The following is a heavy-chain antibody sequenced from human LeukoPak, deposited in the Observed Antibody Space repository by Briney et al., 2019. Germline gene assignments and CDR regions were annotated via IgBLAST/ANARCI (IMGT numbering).Heavy chain of an antibody. CDR3: ARGGLSRPYAYYYYYMDV. V-gene: IGHV4-61*01. CDR2: IYYSGST. CDR1: GYSISSGYY. D-gene: IGHD2-2*01. J-gene: IGHJ6*03. Sequence: SETLSLTCTVSGYSISSGYYWSWIRQPPGKGLEWIGYIYYSGSTNYNPSLKSRVTISVDTSKNQFSLKLSSVTAADTAVYYCARGGLSRPYAYYYYYMDVWGKGTTVTISS.